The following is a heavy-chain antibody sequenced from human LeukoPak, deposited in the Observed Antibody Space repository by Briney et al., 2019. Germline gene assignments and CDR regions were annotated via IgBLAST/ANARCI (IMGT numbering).Heavy chain of an antibody. CDR1: GFTFSNYV. CDR3: AKATTTVLVFDY. CDR2: ISGSGGST. V-gene: IGHV3-23*01. Sequence: GGSLRLSCAASGFTFSNYVMSWVRQAPGKGLEWVSGISGSGGSTYYADSVKGRFTISRDNSNSKNTLYLQMNSLRAEDTAVYYCAKATTTVLVFDYWGQGTLVTVSS. J-gene: IGHJ4*02. D-gene: IGHD4-17*01.